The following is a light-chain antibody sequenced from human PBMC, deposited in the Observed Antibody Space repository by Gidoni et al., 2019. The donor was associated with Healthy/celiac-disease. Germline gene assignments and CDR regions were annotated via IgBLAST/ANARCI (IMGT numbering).Light chain of an antibody. V-gene: IGKV2-28*01. CDR2: LGS. CDR1: QSLLHSNGYNY. CDR3: MQALQTPPYT. J-gene: IGKJ2*01. Sequence: IVMTQSPLSLPVTPGEPASISCRSSQSLLHSNGYNYLDWYLQKPGQSPQLLIYLGSNRASGVPDRFSGSGSGTDFTLKISRVEAEDVGVYYCMQALQTPPYTFXQXTKLEIK.